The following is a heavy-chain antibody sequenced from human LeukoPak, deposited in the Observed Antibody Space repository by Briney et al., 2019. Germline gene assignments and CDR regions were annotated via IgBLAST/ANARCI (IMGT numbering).Heavy chain of an antibody. CDR3: ARLDRDSGSYLFGTYYYYYMDV. Sequence: PSETLSLTCTVSGGSISSYYWSWIRQPAGKGLEWIGRIYTSGSTNYNPSLKSRVTISVDTSKNQFSLKLSSVTAADTAVYYCARLDRDSGSYLFGTYYYYYMDVWGKGTTVTISS. CDR1: GGSISSYY. D-gene: IGHD3-10*01. J-gene: IGHJ6*03. V-gene: IGHV4-4*07. CDR2: IYTSGST.